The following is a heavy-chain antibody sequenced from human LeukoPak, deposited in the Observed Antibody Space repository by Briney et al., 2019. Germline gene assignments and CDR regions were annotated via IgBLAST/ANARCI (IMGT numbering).Heavy chain of an antibody. CDR2: ITGSGGTT. V-gene: IGHV3-23*01. Sequence: GASLGLSCAASGFTFSSYVMNWVRQAPGEGLEWVSTITGSGGTTCYADSVKGRFTISRDNSENTLYLQMNSLRAEDTAVYYCARSVGATTSTFDVWGQGTLVTVSS. CDR1: GFTFSSYV. CDR3: ARSVGATTSTFDV. J-gene: IGHJ3*01. D-gene: IGHD1-26*01.